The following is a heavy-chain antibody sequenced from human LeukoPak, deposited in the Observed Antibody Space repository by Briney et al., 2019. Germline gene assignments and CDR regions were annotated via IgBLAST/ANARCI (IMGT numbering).Heavy chain of an antibody. V-gene: IGHV3-23*01. D-gene: IGHD1-26*01. Sequence: GGSLGLSCAASGFTFSSYAMSWVRQAPGKGLEWVSALTGSGDTTYYADSVKGRFTISRDNSKNTLYLQMNSLRAEDTAVYYCAKDHRYSGSYYEDYWGQGTLVTVSS. CDR2: LTGSGDTT. CDR3: AKDHRYSGSYYEDY. J-gene: IGHJ4*02. CDR1: GFTFSSYA.